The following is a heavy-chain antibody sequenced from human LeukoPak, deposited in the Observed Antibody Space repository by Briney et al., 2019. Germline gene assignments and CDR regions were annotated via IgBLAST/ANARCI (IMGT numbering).Heavy chain of an antibody. J-gene: IGHJ4*02. D-gene: IGHD6-6*01. CDR1: GFTFTTYA. CDR3: ARDLREYSSSSDGYVDY. V-gene: IGHV3-23*01. Sequence: GGSLRLSCAASGFTFTTYAMSWVRQAPGKGLEWVARITSDGSSTTYADSVKGRFTISRDNSKNTLYLQMNSLRAEDTAVYYCARDLREYSSSSDGYVDYWGQGTLVTVSS. CDR2: ITSDGSST.